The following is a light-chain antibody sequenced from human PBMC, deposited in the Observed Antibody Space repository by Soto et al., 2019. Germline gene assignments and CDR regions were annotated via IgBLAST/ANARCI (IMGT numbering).Light chain of an antibody. CDR2: ATS. Sequence: EIVLTQSPGTLSSSPGERATLSCRASQSVSSSYLAWYQHKPGQAPRLLIYATSSRATGIPDRFGGSGSGTDFTLTISRLEPEDFAVYYCQQDGGSSWTFGQGTKVEIK. CDR1: QSVSSSY. CDR3: QQDGGSSWT. J-gene: IGKJ1*01. V-gene: IGKV3-20*01.